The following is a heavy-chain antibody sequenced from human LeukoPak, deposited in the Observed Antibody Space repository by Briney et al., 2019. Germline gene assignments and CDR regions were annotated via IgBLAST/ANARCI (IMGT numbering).Heavy chain of an antibody. CDR2: IDKEGNER. CDR1: GFTFSSYA. V-gene: IGHV3-7*03. CDR3: ALYCSSANCHDAFDI. Sequence: GGSLRLSCAASGFTFSSYAMSWVRQAPGKGLEWAANIDKEGNERSYVASVKGRFTISRDNAKNSLYLQMNSLRAEDTAMYYCALYCSSANCHDAFDIWGQGTMVTVSS. J-gene: IGHJ3*02. D-gene: IGHD2-15*01.